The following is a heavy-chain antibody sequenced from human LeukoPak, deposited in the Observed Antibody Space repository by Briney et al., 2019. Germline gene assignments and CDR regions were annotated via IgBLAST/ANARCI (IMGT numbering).Heavy chain of an antibody. CDR1: GFTFSSYS. Sequence: PGGSLRLSCAASGFTFSSYSMNWVRQAPGKGLEWVSSISSSSSYIYYADSVKGRFTISRDNAKNSLYLQMNSLRAEDTAVYYCAREYLGTIVGATTGDYWGQGTLVTVSS. CDR3: AREYLGTIVGATTGDY. J-gene: IGHJ4*02. D-gene: IGHD1-26*01. CDR2: ISSSSSYI. V-gene: IGHV3-21*01.